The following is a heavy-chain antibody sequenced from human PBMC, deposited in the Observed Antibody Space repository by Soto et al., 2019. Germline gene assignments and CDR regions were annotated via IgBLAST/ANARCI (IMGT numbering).Heavy chain of an antibody. CDR3: AATPAYSSRWYYFDY. Sequence: QVQLVQSGAEVKKTGSSVKVSCTAPGGTCSSYAISWVLQVPGQGLEWMGGIIPIFGTANSAQKFQGRVTINADKSTRTAYMELSSLRSEETAVYYCAATPAYSSRWYYFDYWGQGTLVTVSS. V-gene: IGHV1-69*06. D-gene: IGHD6-13*01. CDR2: IIPIFGTA. J-gene: IGHJ4*02. CDR1: GGTCSSYA.